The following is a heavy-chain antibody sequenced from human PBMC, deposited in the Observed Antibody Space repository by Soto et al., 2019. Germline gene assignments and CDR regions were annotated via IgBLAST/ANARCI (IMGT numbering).Heavy chain of an antibody. CDR3: ALWGFRDGNKSKNNYGRDV. Sequence: QVQLVQSGAEVKKPGSSVKVSCKASGGTFNSYAISWVRQAPGQGLEWMGGIIPIFGTANYAQNFQGRVAITADESTSAAYMQLRSLRSEDTAVYYCALWGFRDGNKSKNNYGRDVGGQGTTVTVSS. J-gene: IGHJ6*02. V-gene: IGHV1-69*01. CDR1: GGTFNSYA. CDR2: IIPIFGTA. D-gene: IGHD3-10*01.